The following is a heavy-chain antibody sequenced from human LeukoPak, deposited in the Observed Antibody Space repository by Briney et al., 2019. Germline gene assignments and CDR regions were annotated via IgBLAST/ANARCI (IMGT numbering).Heavy chain of an antibody. V-gene: IGHV4-38-2*02. Sequence: SETLSLTCTVSGYSISSGYYWGWIRQPPGKRLEWIGSINHSGSTYYNPSLRGRVTISVDTSKNQFSLKLSSVTAADTAVYSCARGGPSGSHTAYWGQGTLVTVSS. D-gene: IGHD1-26*01. CDR1: GYSISSGYY. CDR2: INHSGST. CDR3: ARGGPSGSHTAY. J-gene: IGHJ4*02.